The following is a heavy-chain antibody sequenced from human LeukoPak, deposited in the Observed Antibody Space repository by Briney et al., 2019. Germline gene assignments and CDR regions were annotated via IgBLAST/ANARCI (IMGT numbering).Heavy chain of an antibody. CDR1: GYSLSSGFF. CDR2: FSHRGGS. V-gene: IGHV4-38-2*02. CDR3: ARGVPILPAALGPYYFDS. Sequence: PSETLSLTCTVSGYSLSSGFFCDWIRQSPGKGLEWIGSFSHRGGSYHNPSLKSRVTISADTSKNQFSLKLLSVTAADTAVYYCARGVPILPAALGPYYFDSWGQGTLVTVSS. J-gene: IGHJ4*02. D-gene: IGHD2-2*01.